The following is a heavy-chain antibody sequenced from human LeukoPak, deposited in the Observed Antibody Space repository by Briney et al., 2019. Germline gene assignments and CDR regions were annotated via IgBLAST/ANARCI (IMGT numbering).Heavy chain of an antibody. D-gene: IGHD3-22*01. Sequence: GGSLRLSCAASGFIFSDYSMNWVRQAPGKGLEWVSSISSHSSYIYYADSVKGRFTISRDNAKNSLFLQMNTLRAEDMAVYYCARESDNSGNHDAFDIWGQGTMVTVSS. J-gene: IGHJ3*02. V-gene: IGHV3-21*01. CDR1: GFIFSDYS. CDR2: ISSHSSYI. CDR3: ARESDNSGNHDAFDI.